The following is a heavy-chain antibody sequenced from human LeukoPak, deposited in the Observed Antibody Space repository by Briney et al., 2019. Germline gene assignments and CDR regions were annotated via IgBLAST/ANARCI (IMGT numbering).Heavy chain of an antibody. J-gene: IGHJ4*02. V-gene: IGHV3-23*01. CDR2: ISGSGGST. Sequence: PGGSLRLSCAASGFTFSSYGMHWVRQAPGKGLEWVSAISGSGGSTYYADSVKGRFTISRDNSKNTLYLQMNSLRAEDTAVYYCANCGYYDSSGYPDGYWGQGTLVTVSS. CDR1: GFTFSSYG. CDR3: ANCGYYDSSGYPDGY. D-gene: IGHD3-22*01.